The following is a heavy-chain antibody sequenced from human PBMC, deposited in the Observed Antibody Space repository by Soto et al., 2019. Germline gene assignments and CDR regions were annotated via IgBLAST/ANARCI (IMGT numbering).Heavy chain of an antibody. D-gene: IGHD6-19*01. CDR2: ISYDGSNK. V-gene: IGHV3-30-3*01. Sequence: GGSLILSCAASGFTFSSYAMHWVRQAPGKGLEWVAVISYDGSNKYYADSVKGRFTISRDNSKNTLYLQMNSLRAEDTTVYYCARDLGYSSGWYRTYYYYGMDVWGQGTTVTVSS. CDR1: GFTFSSYA. J-gene: IGHJ6*02. CDR3: ARDLGYSSGWYRTYYYYGMDV.